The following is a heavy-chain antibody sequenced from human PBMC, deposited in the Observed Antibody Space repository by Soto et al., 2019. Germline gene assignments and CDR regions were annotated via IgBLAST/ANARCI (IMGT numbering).Heavy chain of an antibody. D-gene: IGHD4-17*01. J-gene: IGHJ4*02. Sequence: QVQLVESGGGVVQPGRSLRLSCAASGFTFSSYAMHWVRQAPGKGLEWVAVISYDGSNKYYADSMKGRFTISRDNSKNTLYLQMNSLRAEDTAVYYCARAYGEIYYFDYWGQGTLVTVSS. CDR1: GFTFSSYA. CDR3: ARAYGEIYYFDY. V-gene: IGHV3-30-3*01. CDR2: ISYDGSNK.